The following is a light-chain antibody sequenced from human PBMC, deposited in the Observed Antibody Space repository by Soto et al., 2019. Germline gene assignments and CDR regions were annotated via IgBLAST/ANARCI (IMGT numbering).Light chain of an antibody. CDR3: QQYGSSPT. Sequence: VWTQSPATLSVSPGERATLSCRASQSVSSYLAWYQQKPGQAPRLRIYDATNRATGTPARLSASGSGTDFTLTINNIEPEDFAVYYCQQYGSSPTFGQGTRLEIK. J-gene: IGKJ5*01. V-gene: IGKV3-11*01. CDR1: QSVSSY. CDR2: DAT.